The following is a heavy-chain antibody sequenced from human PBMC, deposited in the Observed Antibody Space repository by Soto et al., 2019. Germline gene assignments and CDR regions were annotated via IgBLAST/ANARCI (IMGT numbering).Heavy chain of an antibody. D-gene: IGHD3-3*01. J-gene: IGHJ4*02. CDR3: GGEGRFLEWVPPDFDY. CDR2: ISAYNGNT. Sequence: QVQLVQSGAEVKKPGASVKVSCKASGYTFTSYGISWVRQAPGQGLEWMGWISAYNGNTNYAQKLQGRVTMTTDTSPSTGFIELGDLGSYDTGVEYWGGEGRFLEWVPPDFDYWGQGTLVTVSS. CDR1: GYTFTSYG. V-gene: IGHV1-18*04.